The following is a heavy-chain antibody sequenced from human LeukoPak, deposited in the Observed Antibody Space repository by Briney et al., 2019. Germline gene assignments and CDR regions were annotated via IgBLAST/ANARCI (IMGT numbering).Heavy chain of an antibody. D-gene: IGHD3-3*01. J-gene: IGHJ4*02. CDR3: AREADGVFGVVKAIEY. V-gene: IGHV4-4*09. CDR2: IYTRGST. Sequence: KPSETLSLTCTVSGGSINNNYWTWIRQPPGKGLEWVGYIYTRGSTNYNPSLKSRVTISVDMSKNQFSLKLSSVTAADTAVYYCAREADGVFGVVKAIEYWGQGTLVTVSS. CDR1: GGSINNNY.